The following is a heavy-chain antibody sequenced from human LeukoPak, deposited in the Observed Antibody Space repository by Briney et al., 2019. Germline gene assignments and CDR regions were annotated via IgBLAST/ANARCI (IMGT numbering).Heavy chain of an antibody. D-gene: IGHD1-26*01. J-gene: IGHJ3*02. CDR2: IRYDGSNK. CDR1: GFTFSSYG. Sequence: GGSLRLSCAASGFTFSSYGMHWVRQAPGKGLEWVAFIRYDGSNKYYADSVKGQFTISRDNSKNTLYLQMNSLRAEDTAVYYCAKDGEWELRDAFDIWGQGTMVTVSS. V-gene: IGHV3-30*02. CDR3: AKDGEWELRDAFDI.